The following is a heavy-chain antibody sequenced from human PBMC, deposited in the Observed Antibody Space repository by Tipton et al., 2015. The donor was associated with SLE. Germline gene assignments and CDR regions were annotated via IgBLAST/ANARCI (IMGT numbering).Heavy chain of an antibody. CDR1: GGSMTSFY. J-gene: IGHJ6*02. CDR2: VYSSGAS. D-gene: IGHD2-21*01. Sequence: TLSLTCTVSGGSMTSFYWSWIQQAPGKGLEWIGYVYSSGASNFNPSLKSRLSISVDTSKNQFSLRLRSVTAADTAVYYCARHRLAVLQKVNVPSDGLDVWGQGTTVSVSS. CDR3: ARHRLAVLQKVNVPSDGLDV. V-gene: IGHV4-59*08.